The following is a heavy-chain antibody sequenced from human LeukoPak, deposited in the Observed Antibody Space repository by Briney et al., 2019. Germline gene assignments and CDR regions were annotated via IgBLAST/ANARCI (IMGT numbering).Heavy chain of an antibody. J-gene: IGHJ4*02. CDR2: INPNSGGA. D-gene: IGHD4-17*01. Sequence: ASVKVSCKASGYTFTGYYMHWVRQAPGQGLEWMGWINPNSGGANYAQKFQGRVTMTRDTSISTAYMELSRLRSDDTAVYYCARVSNSKFDYGDYVDYFDYWGQGTLVTVSS. CDR1: GYTFTGYY. CDR3: ARVSNSKFDYGDYVDYFDY. V-gene: IGHV1-2*02.